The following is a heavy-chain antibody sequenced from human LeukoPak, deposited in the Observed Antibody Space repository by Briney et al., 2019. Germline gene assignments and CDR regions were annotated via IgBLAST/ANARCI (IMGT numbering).Heavy chain of an antibody. V-gene: IGHV5-51*01. CDR1: GYSFTSYW. CDR2: IYPGDSDT. CDR3: ARHFYPYGSGGYFDY. Sequence: GESLKISCKGSGYSFTSYWIGWVRQMPGKGLEWMGIIYPGDSDTRYSPSFQGQVTISADKSISTAYLQWSSLKASDTAMYYCARHFYPYGSGGYFDYWGQGTLVTVSS. D-gene: IGHD3-10*01. J-gene: IGHJ4*02.